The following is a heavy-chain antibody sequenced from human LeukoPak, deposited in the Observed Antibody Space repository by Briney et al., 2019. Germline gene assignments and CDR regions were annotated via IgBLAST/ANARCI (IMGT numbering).Heavy chain of an antibody. CDR1: GFTFSSYA. J-gene: IGHJ4*02. CDR3: ARRIAAAAAPYYFDY. Sequence: GGSPRLSCAASGFTFSSYAMSWVRQAPGKGLEWVSAISGSGGSTYYADSVKGRFTISRDNSKNTLYLQMNSLRAEDTAVYYCARRIAAAAAPYYFDYWGQGTLVTVSS. CDR2: ISGSGGST. D-gene: IGHD6-13*01. V-gene: IGHV3-23*01.